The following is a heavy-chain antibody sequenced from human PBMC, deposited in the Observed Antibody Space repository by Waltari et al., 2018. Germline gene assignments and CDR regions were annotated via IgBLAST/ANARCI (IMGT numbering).Heavy chain of an antibody. V-gene: IGHV4-39*01. CDR3: ATYIGASVGTAAFDV. D-gene: IGHD5-12*01. CDR2: VSYSGTT. CDR1: GVSITSTRHY. J-gene: IGHJ3*01. Sequence: QLQLQESGPRLVRPSETLSLICRVSGVSITSTRHYWAWIRQSPVRGLEWIGTVSYSGTTYISPSLKSRVSVSRDTSKNQVSLILGSVTAADMAVYYCATYIGASVGTAAFDVWGQGTMVTVSS.